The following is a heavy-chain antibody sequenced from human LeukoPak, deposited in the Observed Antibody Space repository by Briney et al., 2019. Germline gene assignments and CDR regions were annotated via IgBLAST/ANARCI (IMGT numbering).Heavy chain of an antibody. CDR2: IFYSGST. D-gene: IGHD3-22*01. Sequence: SETLSLTCTVSGGSISTNSYSWGWIRQPPGKGLEWIGNIFYSGSTYYDPSLKSRVTISVDTSKSQFSLKLSSVTAADTAVYFCARNYDTNGYYYYFDYWGQGTLVTVSS. CDR3: ARNYDTNGYYYYFDY. V-gene: IGHV4-39*01. J-gene: IGHJ4*02. CDR1: GGSISTNSYS.